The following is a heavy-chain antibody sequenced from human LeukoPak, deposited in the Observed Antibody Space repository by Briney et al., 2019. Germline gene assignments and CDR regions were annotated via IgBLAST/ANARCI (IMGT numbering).Heavy chain of an antibody. J-gene: IGHJ4*02. D-gene: IGHD6-19*01. V-gene: IGHV3-66*01. Sequence: AGGSLRLSCAASGFTVSSNFMSWVRQAPGKGLEWVSLIYSGGSTYYADSVKGRFTISRDISKNTLFLQLNSLRAEDTAVYYCGRDTAVAHLYAYWGQGALVTVSS. CDR3: GRDTAVAHLYAY. CDR1: GFTVSSNF. CDR2: IYSGGST.